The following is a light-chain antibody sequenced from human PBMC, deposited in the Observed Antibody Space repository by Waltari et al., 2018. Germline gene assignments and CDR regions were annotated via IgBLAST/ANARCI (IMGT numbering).Light chain of an antibody. J-gene: IGKJ2*01. CDR3: QQYEGYST. Sequence: DIRMTQSPSTLSASVGDRVTITCRASQNVGHSLAWHQQKPGKAPKLLIYSASSLENEVPSRFSGSGSGTEFTLTISSLQPDDLATYYCQQYEGYSTFGQGTKVEIK. V-gene: IGKV1-5*03. CDR1: QNVGHS. CDR2: SAS.